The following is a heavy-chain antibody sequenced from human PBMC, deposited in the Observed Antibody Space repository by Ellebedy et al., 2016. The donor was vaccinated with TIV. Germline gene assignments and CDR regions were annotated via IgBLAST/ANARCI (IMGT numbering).Heavy chain of an antibody. CDR2: INPSGGST. Sequence: AASVKVSCKASGYNFTSYDINWVRQAPGQGLEWMGIINPSGGSTSYAQKLQGRVTMTRDTSTSTVYMELSSLRSEDTAVYYCAREEPYGSGTKDYGMDVWGQGTTVTVSS. CDR1: GYNFTSYD. D-gene: IGHD3-10*01. CDR3: AREEPYGSGTKDYGMDV. J-gene: IGHJ6*02. V-gene: IGHV1-46*04.